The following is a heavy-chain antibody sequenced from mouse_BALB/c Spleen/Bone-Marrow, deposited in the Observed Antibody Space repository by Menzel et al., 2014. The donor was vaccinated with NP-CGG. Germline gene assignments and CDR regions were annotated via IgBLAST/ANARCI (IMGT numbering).Heavy chain of an antibody. J-gene: IGHJ4*01. CDR2: ISSGSSTI. V-gene: IGHV5-17*02. D-gene: IGHD2-2*01. CDR1: GFTFSSFG. CDR3: ARYGYYDARDY. Sequence: EVHLVESGGGLVQPGGSRKLSCAASGFTFSSFGMHWVRPAPAKGLEWVAYISSGSSTIYYADTVKGRFTISRDNPKNTLFLQMTSLRSEDTAMYYCARYGYYDARDYWGQGTSVTGSS.